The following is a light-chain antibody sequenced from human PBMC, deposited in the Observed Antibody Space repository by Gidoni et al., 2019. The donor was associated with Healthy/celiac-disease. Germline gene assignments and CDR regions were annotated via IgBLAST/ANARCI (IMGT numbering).Light chain of an antibody. Sequence: ATLLLSPGKESTPSGRDGRAVGGNLAGYKQKQGQAPRLRTKEESNRATGIQDRLRGRESGKDLTLTISSLEPEDFAVYYGQRRREWPITFGQGTRVEIK. V-gene: IGKV3-11*01. CDR1: RAVGGN. J-gene: IGKJ5*01. CDR3: QRRREWPIT. CDR2: EES.